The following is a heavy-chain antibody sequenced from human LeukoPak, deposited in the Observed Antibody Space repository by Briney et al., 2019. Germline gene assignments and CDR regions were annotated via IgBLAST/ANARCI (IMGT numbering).Heavy chain of an antibody. J-gene: IGHJ4*02. D-gene: IGHD2-2*01. CDR1: GGSISSYY. Sequence: SESLSLTCTVSGGSISSYYWSWIRQPPGKGLEWIGYIYYSGSTNYNPSLKSRVTISVDTSKNQFSLKLSSVTAADTAVYYCARADRYCSSTSCWSYFDYWGQGTLVTVSS. CDR3: ARADRYCSSTSCWSYFDY. CDR2: IYYSGST. V-gene: IGHV4-59*01.